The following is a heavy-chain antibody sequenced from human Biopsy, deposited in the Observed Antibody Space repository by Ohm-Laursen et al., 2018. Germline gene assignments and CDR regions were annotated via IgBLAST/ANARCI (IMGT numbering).Heavy chain of an antibody. J-gene: IGHJ4*02. CDR2: IVPILGTV. Sequence: SSVKVSCKASGYTFTGYYLHWVRQAPGQGLEWLGRIVPILGTVNYAQRFQGRVALTADKSTGTAYMELNRLISDDTAVYYCARDRWPHVTLLGLVVFDFWGQGTLVIVSS. D-gene: IGHD3-3*01. CDR3: ARDRWPHVTLLGLVVFDF. V-gene: IGHV1-69*08. CDR1: GYTFTGYY.